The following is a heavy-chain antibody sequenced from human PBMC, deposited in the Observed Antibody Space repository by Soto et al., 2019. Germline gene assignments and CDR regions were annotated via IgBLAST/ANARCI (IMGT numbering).Heavy chain of an antibody. CDR3: TKGAWYSSSSSSDC. CDR1: GFSLGSDD. V-gene: IGHV3-30*18. Sequence: GGSLRLSCAASGFSLGSDDMHWVRQSPGKGLEWVAVMSYDGNRQFYADSVRGRFSVSRDISKSALYLEMSSLRIEDTAIYYCTKGAWYSSSSSSDCWGQGTQVTVSS. J-gene: IGHJ4*02. D-gene: IGHD6-6*01. CDR2: MSYDGNRQ.